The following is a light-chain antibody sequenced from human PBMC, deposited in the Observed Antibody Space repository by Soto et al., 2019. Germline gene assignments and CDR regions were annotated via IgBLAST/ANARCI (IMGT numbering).Light chain of an antibody. CDR3: QHYNSYLYT. CDR2: DVS. CDR1: QSVRVY. Sequence: DIQMTQSPSTLSASVGDRVTVTCRASQSVRVYMAWYQQKPGRAPKLLIYDVSRLESGVPSRFSGSGSGTEFTLTISSLRPDDFATYFCQHYNSYLYTFGQGTKLEI. J-gene: IGKJ2*01. V-gene: IGKV1-5*01.